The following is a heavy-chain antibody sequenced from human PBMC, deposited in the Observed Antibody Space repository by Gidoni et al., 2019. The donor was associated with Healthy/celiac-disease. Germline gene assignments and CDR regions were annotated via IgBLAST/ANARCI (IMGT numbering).Heavy chain of an antibody. CDR2: ISSSGSTI. V-gene: IGHV3-11*01. CDR1: GFTFSDYY. D-gene: IGHD3-3*01. CDR3: AREERGVPFLEWQSTGGAFDI. J-gene: IGHJ3*02. Sequence: QVQLVESGGGLVKPGGSLRLSCAASGFTFSDYYMRWIRQAPGKGLEWVSYISSSGSTIYYADSVKGRFTISRDNAKNSLYLQMNSLRAEDTAVYYCAREERGVPFLEWQSTGGAFDIWGQGTMVTVSS.